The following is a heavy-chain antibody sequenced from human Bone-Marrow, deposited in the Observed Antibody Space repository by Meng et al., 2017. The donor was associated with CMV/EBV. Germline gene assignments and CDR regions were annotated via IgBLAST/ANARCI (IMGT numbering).Heavy chain of an antibody. CDR3: ARKGYDFAAAFDV. CDR1: GFTFSSFW. D-gene: IGHD5-12*01. J-gene: IGHJ3*01. CDR2: INGDGSSI. V-gene: IGHV3-74*01. Sequence: GESLKISCAASGFTFSSFWMIWVRQTPGKGLVWVSRINGDGSSISYVDPVKGRFTISRDNAKNTLFLQMDSLRAEDTAIYYCARKGYDFAAAFDVWGQGTTVTVSS.